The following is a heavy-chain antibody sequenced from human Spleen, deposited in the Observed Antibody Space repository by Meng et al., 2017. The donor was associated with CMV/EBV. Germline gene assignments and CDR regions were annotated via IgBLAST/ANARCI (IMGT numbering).Heavy chain of an antibody. CDR1: GFTFKTFT. D-gene: IGHD2-2*02. CDR2: INPDRDYI. CDR3: AKDSPHCSSTSCYNAFDI. V-gene: IGHV3-21*04. Sequence: GESLKISCAASGFTFKTFTMSWVRQAPGRGLEWVSSINPDRDYIQSADSLKGRFTISRDNAKNSLSLQMNSLRAEDTALYYCAKDSPHCSSTSCYNAFDIWGQGTMVTVSS. J-gene: IGHJ3*02.